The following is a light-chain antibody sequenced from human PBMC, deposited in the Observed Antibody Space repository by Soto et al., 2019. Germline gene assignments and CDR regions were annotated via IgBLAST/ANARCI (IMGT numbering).Light chain of an antibody. CDR3: QQYKNWPHFT. Sequence: EIVMTQSPATLSVSPGERATLACRASQSVSTKLAWYRHKPGQAPRLLIYGASTRATGIPARFSVSGSGTEFNLTINGLQSEDFAVYYCQQYKNWPHFTFGPGTTVDIK. V-gene: IGKV3-15*01. J-gene: IGKJ3*01. CDR1: QSVSTK. CDR2: GAS.